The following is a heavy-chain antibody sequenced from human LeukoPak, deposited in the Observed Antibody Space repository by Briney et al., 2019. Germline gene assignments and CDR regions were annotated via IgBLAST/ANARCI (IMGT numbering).Heavy chain of an antibody. CDR3: AKFGPGNYYYGMDV. CDR1: GFTFSSYA. CDR2: ISGNGGST. D-gene: IGHD6-13*01. Sequence: GGSLRLSCAASGFTFSSYAMSWVRQAPGKGLEWVSAISGNGGSTYYADSVKGRFTISRDNSKNTLYLQMNSLRAEDTAVYYCAKFGPGNYYYGMDVWGQGTTVTVSS. V-gene: IGHV3-23*01. J-gene: IGHJ6*02.